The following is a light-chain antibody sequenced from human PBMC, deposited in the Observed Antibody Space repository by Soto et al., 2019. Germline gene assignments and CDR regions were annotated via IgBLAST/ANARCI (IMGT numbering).Light chain of an antibody. V-gene: IGKV1-33*01. CDR2: DAS. Sequence: DILMTQSPSSLSASVGDRVTITCQASQDISNYLNWYQQKPGKAPKLLIYDASNLETGVPSRFSGSGSGTDFTFTIRSLQHEDIATYYCQQYDNLPFTFGGGTKVEIK. CDR3: QQYDNLPFT. CDR1: QDISNY. J-gene: IGKJ4*01.